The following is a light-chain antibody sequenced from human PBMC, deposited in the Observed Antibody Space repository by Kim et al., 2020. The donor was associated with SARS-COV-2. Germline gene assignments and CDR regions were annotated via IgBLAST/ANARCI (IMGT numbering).Light chain of an antibody. CDR1: SSAVGHSPF. CDR3: SSSAGSNNLV. Sequence: GQSVTISCSGISSAVGHSPFVSWNQHHPGKAPTLRIHERTLPPSRVPDRLPGSKPGNAASLTVSTLRAEDEADYYSSSSAGSNNLVFGGGTQLTVL. V-gene: IGLV2-8*01. J-gene: IGLJ3*02. CDR2: ERT.